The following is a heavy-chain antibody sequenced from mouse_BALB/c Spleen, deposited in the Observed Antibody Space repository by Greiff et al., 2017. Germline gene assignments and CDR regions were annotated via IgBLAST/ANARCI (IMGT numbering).Heavy chain of an antibody. V-gene: IGHV5-17*02. CDR1: GFTFSSFG. CDR2: ISSGSSTI. J-gene: IGHJ4*01. Sequence: DVKLVESGGGLVQPGGSRKLSCAASGFTFSSFGMHWVRQAPEKGLEWVAYISSGSSTIYYADTVKGRFTISRDNPKNTLFLQMTSLRSEDTAMYYCARSGYYDYDEGYYYAMDYWGQGTSVTVSS. CDR3: ARSGYYDYDEGYYYAMDY. D-gene: IGHD2-4*01.